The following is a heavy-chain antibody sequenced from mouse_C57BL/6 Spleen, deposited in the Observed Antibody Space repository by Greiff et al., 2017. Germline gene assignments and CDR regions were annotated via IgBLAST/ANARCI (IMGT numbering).Heavy chain of an antibody. CDR2: IDPISGGT. CDR1: GYTFTSYW. J-gene: IGHJ1*03. CDR3: ERSGVFITTVVAHWYFDV. Sequence: QVQLQQPGAELVKPGASVKLSCKASGYTFTSYWMHWVKQRPGRGLEWIGRIDPISGGTKYNEKFKSKATLTVDKPSSTAYMQLSSLTSEDSAVYYCERSGVFITTVVAHWYFDVWGTGTTVTVSS. D-gene: IGHD1-1*01. V-gene: IGHV1-72*01.